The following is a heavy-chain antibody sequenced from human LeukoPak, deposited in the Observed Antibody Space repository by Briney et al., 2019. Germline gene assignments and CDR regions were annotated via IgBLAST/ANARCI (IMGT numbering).Heavy chain of an antibody. CDR3: AKEGGYLLDV. CDR1: GYSFSSGYY. D-gene: IGHD6-13*01. CDR2: VVHTGTI. Sequence: SETLSLTCTVSGYSFSSGYYWAWIRQPPGKGVEWIGSVVHTGTIYYNPSLKSRVTISVDTSKNQFSLKLSSVAAADTAVYYCAKEGGYLLDVWGKGTTVTVSS. J-gene: IGHJ6*04. V-gene: IGHV4-38-2*02.